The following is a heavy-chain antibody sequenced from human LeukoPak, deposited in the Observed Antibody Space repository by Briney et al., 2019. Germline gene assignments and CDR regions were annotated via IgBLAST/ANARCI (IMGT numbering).Heavy chain of an antibody. V-gene: IGHV3-23*01. D-gene: IGHD3-10*01. CDR2: ISGSGGST. Sequence: GGSLRLSCAASRFTFRSYAMSWVRQAPGKGLEWVSAISGSGGSTYYADSVKGRFTISRDNSKNTLYLQMNSLRAEDTAVYYCAKRLRGITDYWGQGTLVTVSS. J-gene: IGHJ4*02. CDR3: AKRLRGITDY. CDR1: RFTFRSYA.